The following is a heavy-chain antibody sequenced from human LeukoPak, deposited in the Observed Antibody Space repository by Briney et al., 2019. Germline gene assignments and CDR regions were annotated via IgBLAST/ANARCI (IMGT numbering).Heavy chain of an antibody. CDR1: GYIFTGYY. V-gene: IGHV1-2*06. CDR2: INPNSGGT. D-gene: IGHD1-26*01. Sequence: ASMKVSCKASGYIFTGYYMHWVRQAPGQGLEWMGRINPNSGGTNYAQKFQGRVTMTRDTSISTAYMELSRLRSDDTAVYYCASEPRIVGATIDYWGQGTLVAVSS. J-gene: IGHJ4*02. CDR3: ASEPRIVGATIDY.